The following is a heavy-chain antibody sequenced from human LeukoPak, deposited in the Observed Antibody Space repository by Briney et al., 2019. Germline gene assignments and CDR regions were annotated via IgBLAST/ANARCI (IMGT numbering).Heavy chain of an antibody. CDR3: ARFSGSYAPNHFDY. Sequence: SETLSLPFAVYGGSFSGYYWSWIRPPPGKGLGWIGEINHSGSTNYNPSLKSRVTISVDTSKNQFSLKLSSVTAADTAVYYCARFSGSYAPNHFDYWGQGTLVTVSS. D-gene: IGHD1-26*01. CDR1: GGSFSGYY. V-gene: IGHV4-34*01. CDR2: INHSGST. J-gene: IGHJ4*02.